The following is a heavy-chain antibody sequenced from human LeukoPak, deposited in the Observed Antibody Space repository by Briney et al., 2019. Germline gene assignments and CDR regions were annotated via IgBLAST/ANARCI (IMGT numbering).Heavy chain of an antibody. Sequence: ASVKVSCKASGYAFTSYGISWVRQAPGQGLEWLGWLSPDSGNTAYAQKFQGRVTMTRDTSISTVYMELSSLRSDDTAVYYCTRGEGILGSYWGQGTLVTVSS. D-gene: IGHD1-26*01. CDR2: LSPDSGNT. J-gene: IGHJ4*02. CDR1: GYAFTSYG. V-gene: IGHV1-8*02. CDR3: TRGEGILGSY.